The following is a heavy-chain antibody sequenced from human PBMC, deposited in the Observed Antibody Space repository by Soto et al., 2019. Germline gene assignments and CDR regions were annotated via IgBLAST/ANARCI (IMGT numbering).Heavy chain of an antibody. D-gene: IGHD4-17*01. CDR2: SYYSGST. CDR1: GGSISNDNYY. J-gene: IGHJ4*02. CDR3: VATTVTTISLDY. Sequence: QVQLRESGPGLVKPSQTLSLTCTVSGGSISNDNYYWTWIRQHPGKGLEWIGYSYYSGSTYYNPSLKSRFSILVDTSKNQFSLKLSSVTAADPAVYYCVATTVTTISLDYWGQGTLVTVSS. V-gene: IGHV4-31*03.